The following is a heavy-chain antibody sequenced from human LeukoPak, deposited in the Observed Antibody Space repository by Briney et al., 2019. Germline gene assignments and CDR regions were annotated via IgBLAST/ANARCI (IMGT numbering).Heavy chain of an antibody. J-gene: IGHJ6*03. V-gene: IGHV4-39*07. CDR2: IYYSGST. CDR3: ASMGYGDYVYYYYYYYMDV. CDR1: GGSISSSSYY. D-gene: IGHD4-17*01. Sequence: SQTLSLTCTVSGGSISSSSYYCDWIRQPPGKGLEWIGTIYYSGSTYYTPSLKSRVTISVDTSKNQFSLKLSSVTAAATAVYYCASMGYGDYVYYYYYYYMDVWGKGTKVTVSS.